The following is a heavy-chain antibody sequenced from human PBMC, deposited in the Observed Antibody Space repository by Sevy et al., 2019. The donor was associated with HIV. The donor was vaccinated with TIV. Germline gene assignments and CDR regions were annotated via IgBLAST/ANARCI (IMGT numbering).Heavy chain of an antibody. V-gene: IGHV3-9*01. D-gene: IGHD6-25*01. Sequence: GGSLRLSCIASGFTFDKYAMHWVRQAPGKGLEWVSGITWNSVILGYADSVKGRFTISRDNARNSLYLEMKSLRAEDTALYYCAKSSFLPAAGNAYYFDYWGQGTLVTVSS. CDR3: AKSSFLPAAGNAYYFDY. CDR2: ITWNSVIL. CDR1: GFTFDKYA. J-gene: IGHJ4*02.